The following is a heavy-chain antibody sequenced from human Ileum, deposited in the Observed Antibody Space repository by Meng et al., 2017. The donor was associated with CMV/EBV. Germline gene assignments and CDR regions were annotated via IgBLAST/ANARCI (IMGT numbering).Heavy chain of an antibody. D-gene: IGHD5-12*01. CDR2: IYWDDDT. J-gene: IGHJ4*02. Sequence: HITLKASAPTPVTPTQTLTLTCTFPGFSFITEKAGVGGIRHPPGKALEWLGFIYWDDDTRYSPSLKTRLTITRDTSKNQVILTMTNMDPADTATYFCVHRSYSGQDDYWGQGALVTVSS. CDR3: VHRSYSGQDDY. CDR1: GFSFITEKAG. V-gene: IGHV2-5*02.